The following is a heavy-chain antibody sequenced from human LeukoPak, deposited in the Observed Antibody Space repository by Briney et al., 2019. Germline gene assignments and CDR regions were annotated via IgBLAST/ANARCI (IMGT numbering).Heavy chain of an antibody. CDR3: ARVNWEYNPPYYFDY. Sequence: PSETLSLTCTVSGYSISSGYYWGWIRQPPGKGLEWIGSIYHSGSTYYNPSLKSRVTISVDTSKNQFSLKLSSVTAADTAVYYCARVNWEYNPPYYFDYWGQGTLVTVSS. CDR2: IYHSGST. D-gene: IGHD1-1*01. J-gene: IGHJ4*02. V-gene: IGHV4-38-2*02. CDR1: GYSISSGYY.